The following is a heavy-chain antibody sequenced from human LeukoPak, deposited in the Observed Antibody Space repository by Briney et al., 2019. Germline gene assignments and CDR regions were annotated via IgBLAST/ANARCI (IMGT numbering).Heavy chain of an antibody. Sequence: GGSLRLSCAAPGFTFSNAWMSWVRQAPGKGLEWVGRIKSKTDGGTTDYAAPVKGRFTISRDDSKNTLYLQMNSLKTEDTAVYYCTTAVYCSSSSCYPFDYWGQGTLVTVSS. D-gene: IGHD2-2*01. CDR2: IKSKTDGGTT. CDR1: GFTFSNAW. CDR3: TTAVYCSSSSCYPFDY. V-gene: IGHV3-15*01. J-gene: IGHJ4*02.